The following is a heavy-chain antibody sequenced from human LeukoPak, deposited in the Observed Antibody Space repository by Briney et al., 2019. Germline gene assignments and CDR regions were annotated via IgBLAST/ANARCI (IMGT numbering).Heavy chain of an antibody. CDR2: ISWDGGST. Sequence: GGSLRLSCAASGFTFSSYSMNWVRQAPGKGLEWVSLISWDGGSTYYADSVKGRFTISRDNSKNSLYLQMNSLRAEDTALYYCAKDGDITMVRGVTYYFDYWGQGTLVTVSS. J-gene: IGHJ4*02. CDR3: AKDGDITMVRGVTYYFDY. CDR1: GFTFSSYS. D-gene: IGHD3-10*01. V-gene: IGHV3-43D*03.